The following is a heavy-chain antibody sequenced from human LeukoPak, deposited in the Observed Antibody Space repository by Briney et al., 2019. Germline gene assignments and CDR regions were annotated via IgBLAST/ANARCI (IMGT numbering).Heavy chain of an antibody. V-gene: IGHV3-23*01. CDR3: AKDRGGIFGVVIITHFDY. Sequence: GGSLRLSFVASGFTFSTYTMNWVRQAPGKGLEWVSAISGSGGSTYYADSVKGRFTISRDNSKNTLYLQMNSLRAEDPAVYYCAKDRGGIFGVVIITHFDYWGQGTLVTVSS. CDR2: ISGSGGST. CDR1: GFTFSTYT. D-gene: IGHD3-3*01. J-gene: IGHJ4*02.